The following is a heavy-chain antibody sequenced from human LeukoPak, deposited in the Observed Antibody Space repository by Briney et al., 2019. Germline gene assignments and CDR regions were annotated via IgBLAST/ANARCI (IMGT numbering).Heavy chain of an antibody. CDR3: ASGYYGSGSYRGYWFDP. D-gene: IGHD3-10*01. J-gene: IGHJ5*02. V-gene: IGHV1-8*01. CDR1: GYTFTSYD. CDR2: MNPNSGNT. Sequence: GASVKVSYKASGYTFTSYDINWVRQATGRGLEWMGWMNPNSGNTGYAQKFQGRVTMTRNASISTAYMELSSLRSEDTAVYYCASGYYGSGSYRGYWFDPWGQGTLVTVSS.